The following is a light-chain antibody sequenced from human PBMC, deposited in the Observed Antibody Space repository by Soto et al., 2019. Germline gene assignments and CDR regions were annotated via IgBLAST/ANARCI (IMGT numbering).Light chain of an antibody. V-gene: IGKV1-9*01. CDR2: AAS. Sequence: IQLTQSPSSLSASVGDRVSITCRASQGISSYLAWYQQKPGEAPKLLIYAASTLQSGVPSRFSGSGSGTDFTLTISNLQPEGIATYYCQQLTSYPRTFGGGTKVEIK. CDR3: QQLTSYPRT. J-gene: IGKJ4*01. CDR1: QGISSY.